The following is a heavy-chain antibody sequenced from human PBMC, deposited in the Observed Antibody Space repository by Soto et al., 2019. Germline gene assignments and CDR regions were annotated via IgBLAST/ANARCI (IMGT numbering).Heavy chain of an antibody. D-gene: IGHD2-15*01. CDR1: GFTFSTYS. V-gene: IGHV3-48*02. CDR2: ISSSSSTI. CDR3: AREACSSSSCYTVDYYYGLGV. Sequence: EVQLVESGGGLVQPGGSLRLSCAASGFTFSTYSMNWVRQAPGKGLEWISYISSSSSTIYYADSVKGRFTISRDNAENSLYLQTNSLRDEDTAVYYCAREACSSSSCYTVDYYYGLGVWGQGTTVTVSS. J-gene: IGHJ6*02.